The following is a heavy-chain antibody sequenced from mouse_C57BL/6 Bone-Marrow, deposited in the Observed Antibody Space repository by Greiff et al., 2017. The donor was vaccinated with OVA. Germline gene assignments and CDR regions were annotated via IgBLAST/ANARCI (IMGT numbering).Heavy chain of an antibody. CDR3: ATSQATRFAY. V-gene: IGHV1-64*01. CDR1: GYTFTSYW. D-gene: IGHD3-2*02. Sequence: VKLQQPGAELVKPGASVKLSCKASGYTFTSYWMHWVKQRPGQGLEWIGMIHPNSGSTNYNEKFKSKATLTVDKSSSTAYMQLSSLTSEDSAVYYCATSQATRFAYWGQGTLVTVSA. J-gene: IGHJ3*01. CDR2: IHPNSGST.